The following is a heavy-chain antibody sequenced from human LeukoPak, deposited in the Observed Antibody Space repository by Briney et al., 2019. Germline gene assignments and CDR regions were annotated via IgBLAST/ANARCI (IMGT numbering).Heavy chain of an antibody. V-gene: IGHV3-48*01. J-gene: IGHJ4*02. CDR3: AKDLVRFGFWSGFDY. D-gene: IGHD3-3*01. Sequence: GGSLRLSCAASGFTFSSYSMNWVRQAPGKGLEWVSYISSSSTIYYADSVKGRFTISRDNSKNTLYLQMNSLRAEDTAVYYCAKDLVRFGFWSGFDYWGQGTLVTVSS. CDR1: GFTFSSYS. CDR2: ISSSSTI.